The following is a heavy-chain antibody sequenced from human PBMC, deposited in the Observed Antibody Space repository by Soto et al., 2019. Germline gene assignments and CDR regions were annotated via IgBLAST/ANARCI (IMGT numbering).Heavy chain of an antibody. CDR1: GFTFSHFR. CDR2: VDNEGMYT. Sequence: GGSLRLSCAAAGFTFSHFRMHCVREAPEKGLLSLARVDNEGMYTSYADSVKGRFTISRDNAKNTLNLQMNDLRVEDTAVYYCRSVLEYWGQGSLVTVS. CDR3: RSVLEY. J-gene: IGHJ4*02. D-gene: IGHD3-3*01. V-gene: IGHV3-74*01.